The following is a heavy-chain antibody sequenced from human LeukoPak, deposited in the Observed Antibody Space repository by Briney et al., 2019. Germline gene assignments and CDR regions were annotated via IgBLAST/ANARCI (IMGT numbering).Heavy chain of an antibody. D-gene: IGHD1-7*01. CDR2: INHSGST. J-gene: IGHJ5*02. Sequence: SVTLSLICAVWGGLLSGYYWRWIRQPRAMGLECIREINHSGSTNYNPSLKSRVTIYLGTSKNQFSLKLTSVNAADTAVYCCASLTGTTVGGNWFVPWREGSLVTVCS. V-gene: IGHV4-34*01. CDR1: GGLLSGYY. CDR3: ASLTGTTVGGNWFVP.